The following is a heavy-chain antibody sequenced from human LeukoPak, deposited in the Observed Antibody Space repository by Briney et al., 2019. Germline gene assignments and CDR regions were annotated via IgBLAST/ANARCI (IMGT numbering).Heavy chain of an antibody. CDR3: ARKGTVITPFDY. CDR1: GDSVSRNSAA. D-gene: IGHD1/OR15-1a*01. J-gene: IGHJ4*02. V-gene: IGHV6-1*01. Sequence: SQTLSLTCAISGDSVSRNSAAWNWIRQSPSRGLEWLGRTYYRSKWISDYAVSVKSRITINADTSKNQFSLQVNSVTPEDTAAYYCARKGTVITPFDYWGQGILVTVSS. CDR2: TYYRSKWIS.